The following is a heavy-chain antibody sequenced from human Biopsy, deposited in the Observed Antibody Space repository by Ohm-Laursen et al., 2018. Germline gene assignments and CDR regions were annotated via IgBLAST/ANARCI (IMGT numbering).Heavy chain of an antibody. D-gene: IGHD3-10*01. CDR3: PLEGAGFDN. Sequence: SLRLSCAASGFTFSASAVHWVRQAFGKGLEWVGRIRSKAKSYATAYAASVTGRFTISRDDSKNTTYLQMNSLKTEDTAVYYCPLEGAGFDNWGQGTLVTVSS. V-gene: IGHV3-73*01. CDR2: IRSKAKSYAT. J-gene: IGHJ4*02. CDR1: GFTFSASA.